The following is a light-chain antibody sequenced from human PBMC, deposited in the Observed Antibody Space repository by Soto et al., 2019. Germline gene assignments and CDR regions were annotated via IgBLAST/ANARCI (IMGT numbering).Light chain of an antibody. J-gene: IGKJ1*01. Sequence: DKQMSQSPSTLSGYVGDRVTITCRASQTISSWLAWYQQKPGKAPKLLIYKASTLKSGVPSRFSGSGSGTEFTLTISSLQPDDFATYYCQHYNIYSEAFGQGS. CDR1: QTISSW. CDR3: QHYNIYSEA. CDR2: KAS. V-gene: IGKV1-5*03.